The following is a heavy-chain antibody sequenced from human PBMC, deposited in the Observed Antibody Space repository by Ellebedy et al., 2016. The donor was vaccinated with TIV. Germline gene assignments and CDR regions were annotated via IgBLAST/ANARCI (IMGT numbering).Heavy chain of an antibody. CDR1: RYTFIGYY. V-gene: IGHV1-2*02. CDR2: INPNTGGT. CDR3: ATYPYTTSWP. Sequence: ASVKVSXXAFRYTFIGYYMHCVRQAPGQGLEWMGWINPNTGGTNYAQKFQGRVTMTRDTSINTAYMHLSSLRSDDTAVYYCATYPYTTSWPWGQGTLVTVSS. D-gene: IGHD6-13*01. J-gene: IGHJ5*02.